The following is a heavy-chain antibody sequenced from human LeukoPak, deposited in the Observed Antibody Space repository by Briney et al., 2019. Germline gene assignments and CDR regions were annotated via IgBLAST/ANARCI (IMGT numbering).Heavy chain of an antibody. D-gene: IGHD3-22*01. J-gene: IGHJ4*02. CDR2: ISGSGGST. CDR3: AKRSFPGSGYSYSSDY. V-gene: IGHV3-23*01. Sequence: GGSLRLSCAASGFTFSSYAMSWVRQAPGKGLEWVSAISGSGGSTYYADSVKGRFTISRDNSKNTLYLQMNSLRAEDTAVYYCAKRSFPGSGYSYSSDYWGQGTLVTVSS. CDR1: GFTFSSYA.